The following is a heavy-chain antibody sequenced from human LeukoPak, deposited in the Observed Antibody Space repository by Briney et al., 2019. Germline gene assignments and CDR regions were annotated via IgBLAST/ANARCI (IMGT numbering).Heavy chain of an antibody. CDR2: IRGKAYGGTT. CDR1: GFTLRDYA. V-gene: IGHV3-49*03. CDR3: TKYSGRIDY. D-gene: IGHD5-18*01. Sequence: GGSLRLSCTSCGFTLRDYAMSWLRQAPGKGLEGVAFIRGKAYGGTTEYAASVKGRFIISRDDSKSIAYLQMNSLKTEDTAVYYCTKYSGRIDYWGQGTLVTVSS. J-gene: IGHJ4*02.